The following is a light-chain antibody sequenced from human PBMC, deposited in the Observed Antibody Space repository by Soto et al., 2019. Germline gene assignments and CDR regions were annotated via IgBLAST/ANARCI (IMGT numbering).Light chain of an antibody. V-gene: IGLV2-14*01. Sequence: QSVLTQPASVSGSPGQSITISCTGTSSDVGGYIYVSWYQQHPGKAPRLMIYDVTNRPSGVSNRFSGSKSGNTASLTISGLQAEDEADYYCSSYTSSSTYVFGPGTKVTVL. CDR2: DVT. CDR3: SSYTSSSTYV. J-gene: IGLJ1*01. CDR1: SSDVGGYIY.